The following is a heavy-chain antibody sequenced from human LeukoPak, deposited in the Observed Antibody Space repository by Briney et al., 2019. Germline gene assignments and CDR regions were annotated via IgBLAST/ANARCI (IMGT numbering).Heavy chain of an antibody. D-gene: IGHD1-26*01. CDR1: GGSISSSSYY. Sequence: SETLSLTCTVSGGSISSSSYYWSWIRQPPGKGLEWIGYIYYSGSTYYNPSLKSRVTISVDTSKNQFSLKLSSVTAADTAVYYCAREVGAQYYFDHWGQGTLVTVSS. V-gene: IGHV4-30-4*08. CDR2: IYYSGST. J-gene: IGHJ4*02. CDR3: AREVGAQYYFDH.